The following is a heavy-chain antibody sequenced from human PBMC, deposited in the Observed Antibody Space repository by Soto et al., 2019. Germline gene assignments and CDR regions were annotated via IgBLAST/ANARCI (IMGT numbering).Heavy chain of an antibody. J-gene: IGHJ4*02. Sequence: QVHLVQAGAEVKKPGSSVKVSCRASVGTFNRYSISWVRQAPGQGLEWMGRIIPMFGITNYAQKFQGRVMITADKSANTAYMEVSGLRSEDTAMYYCATFYEGDCTTTTCYGDFDYWGQGTLVTVSS. D-gene: IGHD2-2*01. CDR3: ATFYEGDCTTTTCYGDFDY. CDR2: IIPMFGIT. CDR1: VGTFNRYS. V-gene: IGHV1-69*02.